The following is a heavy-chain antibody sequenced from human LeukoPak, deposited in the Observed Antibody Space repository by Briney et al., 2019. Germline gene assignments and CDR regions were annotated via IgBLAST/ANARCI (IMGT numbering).Heavy chain of an antibody. V-gene: IGHV4-59*01. CDR2: IYYSGST. J-gene: IGHJ4*02. D-gene: IGHD5-18*01. CDR3: AALGYSYGFDY. CDR1: GGSISSYY. Sequence: SETLSLTCTVSGGSISSYYWSWIRQPPGKGLEWIGYIYYSGSTNYNPSLKSRVTISVDTSRNQFSLKLSSVTAADTAVYYCAALGYSYGFDYWGQGTLVTVSS.